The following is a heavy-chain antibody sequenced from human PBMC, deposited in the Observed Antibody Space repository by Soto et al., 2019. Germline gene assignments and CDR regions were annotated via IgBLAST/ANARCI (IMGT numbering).Heavy chain of an antibody. CDR2: ISYDGSNK. Sequence: QVQLVESGGGVVQPGRSLRLSCAASGFTFSSYAMHWVRQAPGKGLEWVAVISYDGSNKYYADSVKGRFTISRDNSKNTLYLQMNSLRAEDTAVYYCARAPNASSSWSNPYYYYGMDVWGQGTTVTVSS. CDR1: GFTFSSYA. V-gene: IGHV3-30-3*01. D-gene: IGHD6-13*01. J-gene: IGHJ6*02. CDR3: ARAPNASSSWSNPYYYYGMDV.